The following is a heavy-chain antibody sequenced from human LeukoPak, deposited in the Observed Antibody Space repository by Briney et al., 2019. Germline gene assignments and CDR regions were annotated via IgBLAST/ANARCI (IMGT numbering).Heavy chain of an antibody. CDR2: IYYSGST. V-gene: IGHV4-39*07. CDR1: GGSISSSSYY. CDR3: RETKPDIVDDY. J-gene: IGHJ4*02. Sequence: PSETLSLTCAVSGGSISSSSYYWGWIRQPPGKGLEWIATIYYSGSTYYNPSLKSRVTISVDTSKNQFSLKLSSVAAADTAVYYCRETKPDIVDDYWGQGTLVTVSS. D-gene: IGHD2-15*01.